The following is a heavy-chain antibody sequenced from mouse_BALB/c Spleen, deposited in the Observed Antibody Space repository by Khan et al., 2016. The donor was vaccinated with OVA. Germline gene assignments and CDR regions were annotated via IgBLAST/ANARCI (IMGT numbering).Heavy chain of an antibody. CDR1: GFTFSSYT. CDR2: ISHGGGST. D-gene: IGHD2-4*01. Sequence: EVLLVESGGGFVQPGGSLKLSCAASGFTFSSYTMSWVRQTPEKRLEWVAYISHGGGSTYYPDTVQGRFPLSRDNAKNTLYLQSSRLKSEDTAMYYCARQKMITTFPYAMDYWGQGTSVTVSS. CDR3: ARQKMITTFPYAMDY. V-gene: IGHV5-12-2*01. J-gene: IGHJ4*01.